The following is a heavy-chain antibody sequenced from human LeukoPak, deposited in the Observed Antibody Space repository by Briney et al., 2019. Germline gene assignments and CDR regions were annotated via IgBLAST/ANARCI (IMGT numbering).Heavy chain of an antibody. CDR3: AREIITEGDCFDP. Sequence: SETLSLTCTVSGGSISSYYWSWIRQPPGKGLEWIGYIYYSGSTNYNPSLKSRVTISVDTSTNQFSLKLTSVTAADTAVYYCAREIITEGDCFDPWGQGILVTVSS. D-gene: IGHD3-10*01. CDR1: GGSISSYY. J-gene: IGHJ5*02. V-gene: IGHV4-59*12. CDR2: IYYSGST.